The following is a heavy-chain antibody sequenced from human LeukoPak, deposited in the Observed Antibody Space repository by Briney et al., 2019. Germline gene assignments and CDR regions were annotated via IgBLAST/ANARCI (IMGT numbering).Heavy chain of an antibody. Sequence: SETLSLTCTVSGGSISSSSYYWGWIRQPPGKGLEWIGSIYYSGSTYYNPSLKSRVTISVDTSKNQFSLKLSSVTAADTAVYYCARLFVITTSAFDIWGQGTMVTVSS. V-gene: IGHV4-39*01. J-gene: IGHJ3*02. CDR3: ARLFVITTSAFDI. D-gene: IGHD3-22*01. CDR1: GGSISSSSYY. CDR2: IYYSGST.